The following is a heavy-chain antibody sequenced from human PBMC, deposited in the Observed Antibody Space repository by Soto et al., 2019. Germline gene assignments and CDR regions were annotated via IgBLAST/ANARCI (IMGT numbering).Heavy chain of an antibody. Sequence: QVQLVQSGAEVKKPGSSVKVSCKASGGTFSSYAISWVRQAPGQGLEWMGGIIPIFGTANYAQKFQGRVTITADESKSTAYMELSSLRYEDTAVYYCAREGGSGNYRYYAMDVWGQGTTVTVSS. CDR2: IIPIFGTA. J-gene: IGHJ6*02. CDR1: GGTFSSYA. V-gene: IGHV1-69*12. CDR3: AREGGSGNYRYYAMDV. D-gene: IGHD3-10*01.